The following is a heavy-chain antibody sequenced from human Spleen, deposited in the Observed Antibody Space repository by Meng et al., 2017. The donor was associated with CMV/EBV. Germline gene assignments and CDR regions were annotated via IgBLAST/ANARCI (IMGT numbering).Heavy chain of an antibody. V-gene: IGHV1-18*01. D-gene: IGHD3-3*01. CDR3: ARGIYVRFLEWFAGRRDYYGMDV. J-gene: IGHJ6*02. CDR2: ISAYNGNT. Sequence: ASVKVSCKASGYTFTSYGISWVRQAPGQGLEWMGWISAYNGNTNYAQKLQGRVTMTTDTSTSTAYMELRSLRSDDTAAYYCARGIYVRFLEWFAGRRDYYGMDVWGQGTTVTVSS. CDR1: GYTFTSYG.